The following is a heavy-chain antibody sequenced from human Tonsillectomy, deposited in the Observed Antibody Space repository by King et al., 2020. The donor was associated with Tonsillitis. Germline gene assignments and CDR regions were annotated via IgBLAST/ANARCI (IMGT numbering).Heavy chain of an antibody. CDR2: ISGSGGST. V-gene: IGHV3-23*04. Sequence: VQLVESGGGLVQPGGSLRLSCAASGFFSSYAMSWVRQAPGKGLEWVSGISGSGGSTYYADSVKGRFTISRDNSKNTLYLQMNSPRAEDTAVYYCAKTSYGTWQRFDPWGQGTLVTVSS. J-gene: IGHJ5*02. D-gene: IGHD1-1*01. CDR3: AKTSYGTWQRFDP. CDR1: GFFSSYA.